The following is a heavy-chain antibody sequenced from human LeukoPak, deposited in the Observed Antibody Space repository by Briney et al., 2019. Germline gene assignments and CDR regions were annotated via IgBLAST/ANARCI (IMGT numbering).Heavy chain of an antibody. CDR1: GLTFSSHW. CDR3: AGSSGYYPSGNDY. D-gene: IGHD3-22*01. Sequence: PGGSLRLSCAASGLTFSSHWMHWVRQAPGKGLEWVSVIYSGGSTYYADSVKGRFTISRDNSKNTLYLQMNSLRAEDTAVYYCAGSSGYYPSGNDYWGQGTLVTVSS. CDR2: IYSGGST. V-gene: IGHV3-53*01. J-gene: IGHJ4*02.